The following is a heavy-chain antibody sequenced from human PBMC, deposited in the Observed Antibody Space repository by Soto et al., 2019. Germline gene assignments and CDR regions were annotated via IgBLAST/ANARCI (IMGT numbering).Heavy chain of an antibody. CDR1: GGTFSSYA. J-gene: IGHJ5*02. Sequence: GASVKVSCKASGGTFSSYAISWVRQAPGQGLEWMGGIIPIFGTANYAQKFQGRVTITADESTSTAYMELSSLRSEDTAVYYCARDPGYSSSWIGWFDPWGQGTLVTVSS. CDR2: IIPIFGTA. CDR3: ARDPGYSSSWIGWFDP. V-gene: IGHV1-69*13. D-gene: IGHD6-13*01.